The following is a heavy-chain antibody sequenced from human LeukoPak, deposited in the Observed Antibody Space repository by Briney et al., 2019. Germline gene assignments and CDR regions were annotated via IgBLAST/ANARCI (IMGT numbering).Heavy chain of an antibody. CDR1: GFTFSSYS. D-gene: IGHD2-2*01. Sequence: PGGSLRLSCAASGFTFSSYSMNWVRQAPGKGLEWVSYISSSSSTIYYADSVKGRFTISRDNAKNSLYLQMNSLRAEDTAVYYRAREGWIVVVPAAKGDFDYWGQGTLVTVSS. V-gene: IGHV3-48*04. CDR2: ISSSSSTI. CDR3: AREGWIVVVPAAKGDFDY. J-gene: IGHJ4*02.